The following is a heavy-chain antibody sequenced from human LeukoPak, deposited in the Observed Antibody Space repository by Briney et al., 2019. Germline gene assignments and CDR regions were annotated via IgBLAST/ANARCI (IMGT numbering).Heavy chain of an antibody. Sequence: SETLSLTCNVPGGSINSYHWSWIRQPAGKGLEWIGRIYASGTTDYNPSLKSRVTLSVDKSKNQFSLKMNSVTAADTAVYYCAREAEWFFDYWGQGTLVTVSS. CDR1: GGSINSYH. CDR3: AREAEWFFDY. J-gene: IGHJ4*02. D-gene: IGHD3-3*01. CDR2: IYASGTT. V-gene: IGHV4-4*07.